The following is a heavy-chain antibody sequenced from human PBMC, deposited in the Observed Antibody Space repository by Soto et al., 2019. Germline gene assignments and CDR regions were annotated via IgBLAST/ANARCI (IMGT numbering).Heavy chain of an antibody. Sequence: QVQLVESGGGVVQPGRSLRLSCAASGFTFSNYAMHWARQAPGKGLEWVAIISYDGSNKYYADSVKGRFTISRDNSKNTLFLQMNSLRAEDTAVYYCAKDRISWYDYNGLDVWGQGTTVTVSS. CDR3: AKDRISWYDYNGLDV. D-gene: IGHD1-20*01. CDR1: GFTFSNYA. CDR2: ISYDGSNK. V-gene: IGHV3-30*18. J-gene: IGHJ6*02.